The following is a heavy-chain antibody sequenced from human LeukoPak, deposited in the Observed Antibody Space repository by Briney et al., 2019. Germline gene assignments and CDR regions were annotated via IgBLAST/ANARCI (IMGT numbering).Heavy chain of an antibody. Sequence: GGSLRLSCAASGFTFSSYGMHWVRQAPGKGLEWVAVISYDGSNKYYADSVKGRFTISRGNSKNTLYLQMNSLRAEDTAVYYCAKERNVAAAGPDYWGQGTLVTVSS. CDR2: ISYDGSNK. D-gene: IGHD6-13*01. CDR1: GFTFSSYG. J-gene: IGHJ4*02. CDR3: AKERNVAAAGPDY. V-gene: IGHV3-30*18.